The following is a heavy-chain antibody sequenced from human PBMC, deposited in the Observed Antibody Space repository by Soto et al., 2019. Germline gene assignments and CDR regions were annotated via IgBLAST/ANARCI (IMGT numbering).Heavy chain of an antibody. CDR1: GGSFSSYA. J-gene: IGHJ4*02. CDR2: IIPIFGTA. Sequence: SSVKVSCKAAGGSFSSYAISWLRMAPGQGLEWMGGIIPIFGTANYAQKFQGRVTITADKSTSTAYMELSSLRSEDTAVYYCARDYYDSSGPGYWGQGTLVTAPQ. CDR3: ARDYYDSSGPGY. D-gene: IGHD3-22*01. V-gene: IGHV1-69*06.